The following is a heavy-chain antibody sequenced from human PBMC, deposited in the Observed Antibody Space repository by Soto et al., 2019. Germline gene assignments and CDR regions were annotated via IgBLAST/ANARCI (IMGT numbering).Heavy chain of an antibody. Sequence: QVQLQESGPGLVKPSETLSLTCTVSGGSVSSGSYYWSWIRQPPGKGLEWIGYIYYSGSTNYNPSLKSRVPISVDPPKNQFSLKLSSVTAADTAVYYCARDSMIAGGGVYWGQGTLVTVSS. J-gene: IGHJ4*02. CDR1: GGSVSSGSYY. CDR3: ARDSMIAGGGVY. D-gene: IGHD3-22*01. V-gene: IGHV4-61*01. CDR2: IYYSGST.